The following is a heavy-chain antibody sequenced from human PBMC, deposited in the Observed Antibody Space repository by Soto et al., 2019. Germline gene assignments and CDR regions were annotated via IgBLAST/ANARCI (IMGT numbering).Heavy chain of an antibody. CDR3: ARRRYCGADCYSKYYYGMDV. CDR1: GSTFSSYT. Sequence: QVQLVQSGAEVKKPGSSVRVSCQASGSTFSSYTVSWVRQAPGQGLEWMGGIIPVLGVTNYAPKFKGRVTITADKSKTTAYMELSSLSSGDTAVYYCARRRYCGADCYSKYYYGMDVWGQGTSVTVSS. D-gene: IGHD2-21*02. V-gene: IGHV1-69*02. CDR2: IIPVLGVT. J-gene: IGHJ6*02.